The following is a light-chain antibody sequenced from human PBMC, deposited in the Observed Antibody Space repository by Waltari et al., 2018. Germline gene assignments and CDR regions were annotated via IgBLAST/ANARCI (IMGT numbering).Light chain of an antibody. V-gene: IGLV1-40*01. CDR1: SSNIGAGSD. CDR2: SNS. CDR3: QSYDSSLSVFVV. Sequence: QSVLPQPPSVSGAPGQRVTISCTGSSSNIGAGSDVHWYQQLPGTAPKLLIYSNSNRPSGVPDRFSGSKSGTSASLAITGLQAEDEADYYCQSYDSSLSVFVVFGGGTKLTVL. J-gene: IGLJ2*01.